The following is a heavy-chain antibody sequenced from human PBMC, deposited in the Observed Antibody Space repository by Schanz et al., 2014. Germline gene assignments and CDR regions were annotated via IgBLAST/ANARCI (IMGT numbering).Heavy chain of an antibody. CDR1: GFTLSSYW. CDR2: TNGDGTNA. CDR3: AKDSTHIDIVLVPTAIDY. J-gene: IGHJ4*02. Sequence: VPLVESGGGAVRPGGSLRLSCAASGFTLSSYWMHWVRQVPGKGLEWVSCTNGDGTNAKYADSVKGRFTISRDNSKNTLYLHMNTLRSEDTAVYYCAKDSTHIDIVLVPTAIDYWGQGTLVTVSS. D-gene: IGHD2-2*01. V-gene: IGHV3-74*01.